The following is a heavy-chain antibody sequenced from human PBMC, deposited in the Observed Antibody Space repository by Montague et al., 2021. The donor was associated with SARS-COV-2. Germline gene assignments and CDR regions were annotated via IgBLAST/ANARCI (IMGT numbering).Heavy chain of an antibody. Sequence: SETLSLTCSVSGASMSNYHWSWVRRPPGKGLEWIGYVSHSGNTEXNPSLKSRVAISVDTSKNQFSLKLTSVTAADTATYYCARSYSYAFGVWGQGTLVTVSS. CDR2: VSHSGNT. CDR1: GASMSNYH. V-gene: IGHV4-59*13. J-gene: IGHJ4*02. CDR3: ARSYSYAFGV. D-gene: IGHD3-16*01.